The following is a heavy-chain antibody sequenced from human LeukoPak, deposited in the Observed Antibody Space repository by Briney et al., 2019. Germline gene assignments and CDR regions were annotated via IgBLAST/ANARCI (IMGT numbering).Heavy chain of an antibody. Sequence: GASLRLSCAASGFTFSSYAMSWVRQAPGKGLEWVSAISGSGGSTYYADSVKGWFTISRDNPKNTLYLQMNSLRAEDTAVYYCAKDLALGGVIRGGFNYWGQGTLVTVSS. J-gene: IGHJ4*02. CDR1: GFTFSSYA. CDR3: AKDLALGGVIRGGFNY. D-gene: IGHD3-16*02. CDR2: ISGSGGST. V-gene: IGHV3-23*01.